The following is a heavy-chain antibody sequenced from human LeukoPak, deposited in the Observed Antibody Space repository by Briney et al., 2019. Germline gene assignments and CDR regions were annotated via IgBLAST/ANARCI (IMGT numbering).Heavy chain of an antibody. CDR1: GYTFTSYG. Sequence: GASVKVSCKASGYTFTSYGISWVRQAPGQGLEWMGWISAYNGNTNYAQKLQGRVTMTTDTSTSTAYMELRSLRSDDTAVYYCARPPERYCSGGSCYVTDYWGQGTLVTVSS. J-gene: IGHJ4*02. D-gene: IGHD2-15*01. CDR3: ARPPERYCSGGSCYVTDY. CDR2: ISAYNGNT. V-gene: IGHV1-18*01.